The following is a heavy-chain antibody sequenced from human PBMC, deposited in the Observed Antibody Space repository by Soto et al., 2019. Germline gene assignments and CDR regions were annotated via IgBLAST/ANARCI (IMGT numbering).Heavy chain of an antibody. CDR3: AKGGTYYLDA. D-gene: IGHD3-16*01. V-gene: IGHV4-4*07. J-gene: IGHJ4*01. Sequence: SETLSLTCSVSGPSISNFYWSWIRQSAGKGLEWIGRLYTRGTTDYNRSLKSRVTMSMDTSKNRVSLSLPSVSAADTAVYYCAKGGTYYLDAWGQGIVVTVSS. CDR2: LYTRGTT. CDR1: GPSISNFY.